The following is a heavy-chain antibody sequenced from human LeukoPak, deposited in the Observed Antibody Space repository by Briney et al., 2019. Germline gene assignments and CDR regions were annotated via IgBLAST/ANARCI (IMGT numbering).Heavy chain of an antibody. J-gene: IGHJ4*02. CDR2: INPSGGST. V-gene: IGHV1-46*01. D-gene: IGHD1-26*01. CDR1: GYTFTSYY. CDR3: AREARSVGGSYRD. Sequence: ASVKVSCKASGYTFTSYYMHWVRPAPGQGLEWMGIINPSGGSTSYAQKFQGRVTMTRDTSTSTVYMELSSLRSEDTAVYYCAREARSVGGSYRDWGQGTLVTVSS.